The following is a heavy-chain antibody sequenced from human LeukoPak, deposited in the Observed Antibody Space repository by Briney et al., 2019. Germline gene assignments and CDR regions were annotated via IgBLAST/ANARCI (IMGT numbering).Heavy chain of an antibody. Sequence: GGSLRLSCAASGFTFSSYEMNWVRQAPGKGLEWVSYVSSSGSTIYYADSVKGRFTISRDNAKNSLYLQMNSLRAEDTAVYYCARERTSGYYMDVWGKGTTVTISS. J-gene: IGHJ6*03. CDR2: VSSSGSTI. CDR1: GFTFSSYE. CDR3: ARERTSGYYMDV. V-gene: IGHV3-48*03. D-gene: IGHD1-26*01.